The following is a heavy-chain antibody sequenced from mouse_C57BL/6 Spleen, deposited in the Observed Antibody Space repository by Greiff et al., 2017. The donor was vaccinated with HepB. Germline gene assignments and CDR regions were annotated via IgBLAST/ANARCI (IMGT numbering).Heavy chain of an antibody. CDR3: ASHYYYGSSYYFDD. Sequence: VKLVESGAELMKPGASVKLSCKASGYTFTGYWIEWVKQSPGHGLEWIGEILPGSGSTNYNEKFKGKATFTADTSTNTAYMQLSSLTSEDSAIYYCASHYYYGSSYYFDDWGQGTTLTVSS. CDR1: GYTFTGYW. D-gene: IGHD1-1*01. V-gene: IGHV1-9*01. CDR2: ILPGSGST. J-gene: IGHJ2*01.